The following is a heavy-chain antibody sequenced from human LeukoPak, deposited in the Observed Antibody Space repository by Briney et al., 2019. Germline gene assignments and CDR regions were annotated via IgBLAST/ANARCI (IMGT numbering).Heavy chain of an antibody. CDR3: ARDWNGDYCFED. CDR2: ISSSGNT. Sequence: GGSLRLSCAASGFTVSSNYMSWVCQAPGKGLEWVSVISSSGNTYYADSVKGRFTISRDNSKNTLYLQMNNLRADDAAVYHCARDWNGDYCFEDWGQGTLVTVS. D-gene: IGHD4-17*01. V-gene: IGHV3-66*03. J-gene: IGHJ4*02. CDR1: GFTVSSNY.